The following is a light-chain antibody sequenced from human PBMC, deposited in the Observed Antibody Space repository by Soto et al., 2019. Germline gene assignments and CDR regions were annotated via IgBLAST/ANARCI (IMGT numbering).Light chain of an antibody. Sequence: QSALTQPASVSGSPGQSITISCTGTSSDVGYDNYVSWFQQHPGKAPKLMIYEVSRRLSGVSNRFSGSKSANTASLTISGLQAEDEADYYCTSHTASSTWVFGGGTKLTVL. J-gene: IGLJ3*02. CDR2: EVS. V-gene: IGLV2-14*01. CDR1: SSDVGYDNY. CDR3: TSHTASSTWV.